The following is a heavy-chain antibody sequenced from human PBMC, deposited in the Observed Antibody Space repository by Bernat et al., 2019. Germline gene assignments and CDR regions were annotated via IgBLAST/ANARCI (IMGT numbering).Heavy chain of an antibody. V-gene: IGHV1-24*01. Sequence: QVQLVQSGAEVKKPGASVKVSCKVSGYTLTELSMHWVRQAPGKGLEWMGGFDPEDGETIYAQKFQGRVTMTEDTSTDTAYMELSSLRSEDTAVYYCFAVSSSWYPFTYYFDYWGQGTLVTVSS. J-gene: IGHJ4*02. CDR2: FDPEDGET. D-gene: IGHD6-13*01. CDR3: FAVSSSWYPFTYYFDY. CDR1: GYTLTELS.